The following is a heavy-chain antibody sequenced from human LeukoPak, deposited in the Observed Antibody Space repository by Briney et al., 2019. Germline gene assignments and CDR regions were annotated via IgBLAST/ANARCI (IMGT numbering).Heavy chain of an antibody. CDR2: VGGDEKA. J-gene: IGHJ4*02. CDR1: GFPFSGNA. D-gene: IGHD2-21*02. CDR3: AKDLSWWVTADY. V-gene: IGHV3-23*01. Sequence: GGSLRLSCAASGFPFSGNAMSWVRQAPGRGLEWVSGVGGDEKAHYADFVRGRFTISRDNSKKTVYLQMNSLTVEHTAVYYCAKDLSWWVTADYWGQGVLVTVSS.